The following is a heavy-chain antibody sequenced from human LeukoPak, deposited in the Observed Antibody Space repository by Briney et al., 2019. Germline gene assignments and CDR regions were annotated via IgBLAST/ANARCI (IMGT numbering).Heavy chain of an antibody. CDR2: ISGSGSTI. D-gene: IGHD5-24*01. J-gene: IGHJ6*02. V-gene: IGHV3-23*01. CDR3: ARGDGGYYYGMDV. Sequence: GGSLRLSCAASGFTFSSYAMSWVRQAPGKGLEWVSAISGSGSTIYYADSVKGRFTISRDNAKNSLYLQMNSLRAEDTAVYYCARGDGGYYYGMDVWGRGTTVTVSS. CDR1: GFTFSSYA.